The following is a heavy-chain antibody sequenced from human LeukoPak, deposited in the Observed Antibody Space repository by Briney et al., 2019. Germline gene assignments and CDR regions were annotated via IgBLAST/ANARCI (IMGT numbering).Heavy chain of an antibody. V-gene: IGHV3-48*02. J-gene: IGHJ6*02. D-gene: IGHD3-10*01. Sequence: PGGSLRLSCAASGFTCSIYSMNWVRQAPGKGLEWVAHISSGSSTIYYADSVKGRFTISRDNAKNSLYLQMNSLRDEDTAVYYCARISGGHYGSGSYTAEVVWGQGTTVTVSS. CDR2: ISSGSSTI. CDR1: GFTCSIYS. CDR3: ARISGGHYGSGSYTAEVV.